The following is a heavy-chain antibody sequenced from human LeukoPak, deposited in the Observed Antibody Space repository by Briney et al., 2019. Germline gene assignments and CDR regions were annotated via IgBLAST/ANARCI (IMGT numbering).Heavy chain of an antibody. D-gene: IGHD2-15*01. CDR2: INPNSGGT. J-gene: IGHJ5*02. CDR3: ARAHCSGGSCYLRDWFDP. V-gene: IGHV1-2*02. CDR1: GYTFTGYY. Sequence: TSVKVSCKASGYTFTGYYMHWVRQAPGQGLAWMGWINPNSGGTNYAQKFQGRVTMTRDTSISTAYMELSRLRSDDTAVYYCARAHCSGGSCYLRDWFDPWGQGTLVTVSS.